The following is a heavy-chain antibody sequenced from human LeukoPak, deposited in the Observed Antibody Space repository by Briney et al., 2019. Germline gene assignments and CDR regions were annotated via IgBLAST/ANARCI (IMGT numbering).Heavy chain of an antibody. Sequence: ASVKVSCKASGGTFISYAISWVRQAPGQGLEWMGRIIPIFGTANYAQNFQGRVTITTDESTSTAYMELSSLRSEDTAVYYCARVGYDSSGYHPGAFDIWGQGTMVTVSS. CDR3: ARVGYDSSGYHPGAFDI. D-gene: IGHD3-22*01. J-gene: IGHJ3*02. V-gene: IGHV1-69*05. CDR2: IIPIFGTA. CDR1: GGTFISYA.